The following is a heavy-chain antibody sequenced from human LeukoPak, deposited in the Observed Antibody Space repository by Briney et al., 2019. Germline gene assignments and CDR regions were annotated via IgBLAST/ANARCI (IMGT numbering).Heavy chain of an antibody. J-gene: IGHJ4*02. CDR3: VRGGMITFGGVILDY. CDR1: GYTFTSYG. CDR2: ISAYNGNT. Sequence: ASVKVSCKASGYTFTSYGISWVRQAPGQGLEWMGWISAYNGNTNYAQKLQGRVTMTTDTSTSTAYMELRSLRSDDTAVYYCVRGGMITFGGVILDYWGQGTLVTVSS. D-gene: IGHD3-16*02. V-gene: IGHV1-18*01.